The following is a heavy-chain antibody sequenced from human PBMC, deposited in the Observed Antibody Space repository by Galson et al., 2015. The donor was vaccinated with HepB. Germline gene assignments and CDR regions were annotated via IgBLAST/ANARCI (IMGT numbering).Heavy chain of an antibody. CDR2: ISYDGSKK. CDR1: GFTFSSYG. V-gene: IGHV3-30*18. J-gene: IGHJ4*02. CDR3: AKDGPPVGIAAAGTWALGY. Sequence: SLRLSCAASGFTFSSYGMHWVRQAPGKGLEWVAVISYDGSKKYYADSVKGRFTISRDNSKNTLYLQMNSLRAEDTAVYYCAKDGPPVGIAAAGTWALGYWGQGTLVTVSS. D-gene: IGHD6-13*01.